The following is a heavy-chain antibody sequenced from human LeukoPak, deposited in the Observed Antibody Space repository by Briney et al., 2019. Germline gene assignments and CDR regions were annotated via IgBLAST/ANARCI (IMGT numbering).Heavy chain of an antibody. CDR3: TGNYYGSGNYADFDY. V-gene: IGHV3-21*04. D-gene: IGHD3-10*01. J-gene: IGHJ4*02. CDR2: ISSSSSYI. Sequence: GGSLRLSCAASGFTFSSYSMNWVRQAPGKGMEWVSSISSSSSYIYYADSVKGRFPISRDNAKHSLYLQMDSLKTEDTAVYYCTGNYYGSGNYADFDYWGQGTLVTVSS. CDR1: GFTFSSYS.